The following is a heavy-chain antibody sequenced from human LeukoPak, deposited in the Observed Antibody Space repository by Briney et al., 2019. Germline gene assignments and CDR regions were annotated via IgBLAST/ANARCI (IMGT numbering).Heavy chain of an antibody. J-gene: IGHJ4*02. CDR3: ARDPRIVGATTHFDY. D-gene: IGHD1-26*01. CDR1: GNTFSNYG. V-gene: IGHV1-18*01. Sequence: ASVKVSCKASGNTFSNYGISWVRQAPGQGLGWMGWISAYNGNTNYAQKLQGRVTMTTDTSTSTAYMELRSLRSDDTAVYYCARDPRIVGATTHFDYWGQGTLVTVSS. CDR2: ISAYNGNT.